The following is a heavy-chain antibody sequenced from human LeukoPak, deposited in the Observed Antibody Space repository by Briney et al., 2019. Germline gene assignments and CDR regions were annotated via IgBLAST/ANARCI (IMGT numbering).Heavy chain of an antibody. V-gene: IGHV3-30*02. CDR1: GFTFSSYG. CDR3: ATHPTSGYGGYEY. J-gene: IGHJ4*02. CDR2: IRYDGSNK. Sequence: GGSLRLSCAASGFTFSSYGMHWVRQAPGKGLEWVAFIRYDGSNKYYADSVKGRFTISRDNSKNTLYLQMNSLRAEDTAVYYCATHPTSGYGGYEYWGQGTLVTVSS. D-gene: IGHD5-12*01.